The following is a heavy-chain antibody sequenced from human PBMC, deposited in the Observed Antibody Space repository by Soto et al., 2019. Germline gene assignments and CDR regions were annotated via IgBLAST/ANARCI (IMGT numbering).Heavy chain of an antibody. CDR3: ARMLAVNYYYYYVDV. D-gene: IGHD3-22*01. CDR2: ILSSDEK. CDR1: GFSLRNARMG. V-gene: IGHV2-26*01. Sequence: QVTLKESGPVLVKPTETLTLTCTVSGFSLRNARMGVSWIRQPPGKALEWLAHILSSDEKSYNTSLKGRVTLSKDTSKSQGVLTMTYVEPVDTATYFGARMLAVNYYYYYVDVWGEGTTVTVSS. J-gene: IGHJ6*03.